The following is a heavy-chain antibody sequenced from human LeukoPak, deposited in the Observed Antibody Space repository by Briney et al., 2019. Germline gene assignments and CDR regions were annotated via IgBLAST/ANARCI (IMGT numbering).Heavy chain of an antibody. CDR1: GFTFSSYG. CDR2: IWYDGSNK. J-gene: IGHJ4*02. D-gene: IGHD6-6*01. V-gene: IGHV3-33*01. CDR3: ATQAKAAHLDY. Sequence: GGSLRLSCAASGFTFSSYGMHWVRQAPGKGLEWVAVIWYDGSNKYYADSVKGRFTISRDNSKNTLYLQMNSLRAEDTAVYYCATQAKAAHLDYWGQGTLVTVSS.